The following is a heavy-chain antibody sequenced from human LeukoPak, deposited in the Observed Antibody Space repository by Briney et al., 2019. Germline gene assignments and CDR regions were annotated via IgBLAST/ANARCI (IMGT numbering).Heavy chain of an antibody. CDR2: IIPIFGTA. D-gene: IGHD2-2*01. CDR1: GGTFSSYA. J-gene: IGHJ5*02. CDR3: ARDVRHRYCSSTSCYRGWFDP. V-gene: IGHV1-69*13. Sequence: SVKVSCKASGGTFSSYAISWVRQAPGQGLEWMGGIIPIFGTANYAQKFQGRVTITADESTSTAYMELSSLRSEDTAVYYCARDVRHRYCSSTSCYRGWFDPWGQGTLVTVSS.